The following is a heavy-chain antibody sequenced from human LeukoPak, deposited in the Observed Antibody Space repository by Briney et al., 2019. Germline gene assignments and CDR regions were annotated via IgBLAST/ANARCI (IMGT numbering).Heavy chain of an antibody. CDR1: GGSISSGDYH. Sequence: SETLSLTRTVSGGSISSGDYHWNWIRQSPGKGLEWIGFIHDSGSTYYNPSLKSRVTMSRDMSKKQFSLMLSSLTAADTAVYYCARGFGSGSYYYGWFDPWGQGTLVTVSS. CDR3: ARGFGSGSYYYGWFDP. D-gene: IGHD3-10*01. CDR2: IHDSGST. V-gene: IGHV4-30-4*01. J-gene: IGHJ5*02.